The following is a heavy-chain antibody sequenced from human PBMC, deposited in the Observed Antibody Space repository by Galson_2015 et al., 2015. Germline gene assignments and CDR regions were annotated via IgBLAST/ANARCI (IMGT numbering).Heavy chain of an antibody. J-gene: IGHJ4*02. CDR2: IKQDGGET. CDR1: GFSFSNYW. V-gene: IGHV3-7*04. Sequence: SLRLSCAASGFSFSNYWMSWVRQAPGRGPEWVACIKQDGGETYYVDSVKGRFTVSKDNAKNWLYLQMNSLRAEDTAVYYCAREAHACFDYWGPGTVVTVSS. CDR3: AREAHACFDY.